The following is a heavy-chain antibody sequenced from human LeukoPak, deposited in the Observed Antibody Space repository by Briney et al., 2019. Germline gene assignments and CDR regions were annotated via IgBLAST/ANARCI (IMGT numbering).Heavy chain of an antibody. D-gene: IGHD3-10*01. V-gene: IGHV3-21*03. CDR1: GFTFTNYN. J-gene: IGHJ3*02. CDR2: ITSGSRYI. Sequence: GGSLRLSCAASGFTFTNYNMNWVRQAPGKGLEWVSSITSGSRYIYYGDSVKGRFTISRDNAKNSLFLQMDSLKAEDTAVYYCTTEGHYYGHHAFLMWGQGTMVTVSS. CDR3: TTEGHYYGHHAFLM.